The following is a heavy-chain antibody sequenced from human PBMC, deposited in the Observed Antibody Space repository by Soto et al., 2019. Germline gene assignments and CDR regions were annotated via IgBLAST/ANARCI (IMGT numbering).Heavy chain of an antibody. D-gene: IGHD3-22*01. CDR1: GGSISSGGYY. CDR3: ARRVYVRGYPWFDP. V-gene: IGHV4-31*03. CDR2: IYYSGST. J-gene: IGHJ5*02. Sequence: SETLSLTCTVSGGSISSGGYYWSWIRQHPGKGLEWIGYIYYSGSTYYNPSLKSRVTISVDTSKNQFSLKLSSVTAADTAVYYCARRVYVRGYPWFDPWGQGTLVTVSS.